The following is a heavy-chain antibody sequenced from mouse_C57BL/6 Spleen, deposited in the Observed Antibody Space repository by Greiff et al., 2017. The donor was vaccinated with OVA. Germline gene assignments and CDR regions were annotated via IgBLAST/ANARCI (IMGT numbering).Heavy chain of an antibody. CDR1: GYTFTSYW. V-gene: IGHV1-55*01. CDR2: IYPGSGST. CDR3: ARFKDYDGNYYAMDY. J-gene: IGHJ4*01. Sequence: QVQLQQPGAELVKPGASVKMSCKASGYTFTSYWITWVKQRPGQGLAWIGDIYPGSGSTNYNEKFKSKATLTVDTSSSTAYMQLSSLTSEDSAVYYCARFKDYDGNYYAMDYWGQGTSVTVSS. D-gene: IGHD2-4*01.